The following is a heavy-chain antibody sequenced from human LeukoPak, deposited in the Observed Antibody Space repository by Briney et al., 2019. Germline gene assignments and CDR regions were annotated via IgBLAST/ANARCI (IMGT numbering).Heavy chain of an antibody. J-gene: IGHJ4*02. D-gene: IGHD4-17*01. CDR3: AEDQGFNYYGDLLWGYYFDY. V-gene: IGHV3-30*18. CDR1: GFTFSSYG. CDR2: ISYDGSNK. Sequence: GGSLRLSCAASGFTFSSYGMQWGPQAPGKGLEWVAVISYDGSNKYYADSVKGRFTISRDNSKNALYLQMNSLRAEDTAVYYCAEDQGFNYYGDLLWGYYFDYWGEGTLVTVSS.